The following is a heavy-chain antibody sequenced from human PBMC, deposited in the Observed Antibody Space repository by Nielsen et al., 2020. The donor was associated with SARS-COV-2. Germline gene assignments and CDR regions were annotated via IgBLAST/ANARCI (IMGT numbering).Heavy chain of an antibody. V-gene: IGHV4-34*13. Sequence: WIRQPPGKGLEWIGEINHSGSTNYNPSLKSRVTISVDTSKNQFSLKLSSVTAADTAVYYCARAVTPTTFDIWGQGTMVTVSS. J-gene: IGHJ3*02. CDR2: INHSGST. D-gene: IGHD4-23*01. CDR3: ARAVTPTTFDI.